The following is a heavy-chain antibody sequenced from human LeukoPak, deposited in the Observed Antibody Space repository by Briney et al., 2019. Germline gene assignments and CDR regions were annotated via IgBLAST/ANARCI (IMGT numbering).Heavy chain of an antibody. D-gene: IGHD4-17*01. V-gene: IGHV3-21*01. Sequence: GGSLRLSCAASGFTFSSYSMNWVRQAPGKGLEWVSFIDTSAAYIYYGDSMRGRFTISRDNAKNSLYLQMNGLRAEDTAVYYCARDPTVTNLHDAFDLWGQGTMVTVSS. CDR1: GFTFSSYS. CDR2: IDTSAAYI. J-gene: IGHJ3*01. CDR3: ARDPTVTNLHDAFDL.